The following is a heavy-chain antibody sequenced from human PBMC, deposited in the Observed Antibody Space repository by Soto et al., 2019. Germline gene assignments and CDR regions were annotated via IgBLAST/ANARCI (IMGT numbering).Heavy chain of an antibody. CDR2: IYWDDDN. CDR3: AHRGARNGNSGLRGLDP. V-gene: IGHV2-5*02. CDR1: GFSLSTSGVG. J-gene: IGHJ5*02. Sequence: QITLKESGHTLVKPTQTLTLTCTFSGFSLSTSGVGVGWIRQPPGKALEWLARIYWDDDNRNSPSLKSRLTITKDTTKNQVVLTMTNMDPVDTATYYCAHRGARNGNSGLRGLDPWGQGTLVTVSS. D-gene: IGHD1-7*01.